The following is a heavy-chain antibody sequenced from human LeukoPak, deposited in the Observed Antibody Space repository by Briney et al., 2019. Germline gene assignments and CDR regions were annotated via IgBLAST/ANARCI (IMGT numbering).Heavy chain of an antibody. CDR1: GASLSGYY. J-gene: IGHJ3*02. D-gene: IGHD5-18*01. CDR3: ARSHLWPSGTFDI. Sequence: SETLSLTCAVSGASLSGYYWSWIRQSPGKGLEWIGEINHGGFTNYNPSLKRRVTISVDTSRNQIALRLSSLTAADTAVYFCARSHLWPSGTFDIWGQGTVVAVSS. V-gene: IGHV4-34*01. CDR2: INHGGFT.